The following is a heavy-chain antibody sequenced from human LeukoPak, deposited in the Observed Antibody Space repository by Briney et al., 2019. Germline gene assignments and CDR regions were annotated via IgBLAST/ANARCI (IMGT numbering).Heavy chain of an antibody. V-gene: IGHV1-46*01. D-gene: IGHD3-22*01. Sequence: GASVKVSCKASGYTLTSYYMHWVRQAPGQGLEWMGIINPSGGSTNYAQKFQGRVTITADKSTSTAYMELSSLRSEDTAVYYCARGTVKYYYDSSGYRRDAFDIWGQGTMVTVSS. J-gene: IGHJ3*02. CDR2: INPSGGST. CDR3: ARGTVKYYYDSSGYRRDAFDI. CDR1: GYTLTSYY.